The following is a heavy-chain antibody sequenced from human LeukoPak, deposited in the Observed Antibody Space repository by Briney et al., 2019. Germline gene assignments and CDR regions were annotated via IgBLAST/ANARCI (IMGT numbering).Heavy chain of an antibody. J-gene: IGHJ6*03. D-gene: IGHD2-2*02. CDR2: IYTSGST. CDR3: AIAQRAYCSSSSCYKPYYYYMDV. CDR1: GGSISSYY. Sequence: PSETLSLTCTVSGGSISSYYWSWIRQPAGKGLEWIGRIYTSGSTNYNPSLKSRVTMSVDTSKNQFSLKLSSVTAADTAVYYCAIAQRAYCSSSSCYKPYYYYMDVWGKGTMVTVSS. V-gene: IGHV4-4*07.